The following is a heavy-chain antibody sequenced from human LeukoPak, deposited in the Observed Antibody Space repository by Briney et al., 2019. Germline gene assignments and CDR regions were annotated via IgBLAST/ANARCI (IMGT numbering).Heavy chain of an antibody. CDR3: ARDGYYYDSSGPKPHAAFDI. CDR2: IYYSGST. D-gene: IGHD3-22*01. V-gene: IGHV4-31*03. Sequence: SQTLSLTCTVPGGSISSGGYYWSWIRQHPGKGLEWIGYIYYSGSTYYNPSLKSRVTISVDTSKNQFSLKLSSVTAADTAVYYCARDGYYYDSSGPKPHAAFDIWGQGTMVTVSS. CDR1: GGSISSGGYY. J-gene: IGHJ3*02.